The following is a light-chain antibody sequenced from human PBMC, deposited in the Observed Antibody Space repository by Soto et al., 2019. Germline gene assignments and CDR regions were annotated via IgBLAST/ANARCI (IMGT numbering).Light chain of an antibody. CDR1: QSISSW. CDR2: KAS. V-gene: IGKV1-5*03. Sequence: DIQMTQSPSTLSASVGDRVTITCRASQSISSWLAWYPQKPGKAPKLLIYKASSLESGVPSRFSGSGSATEFTLTISSLQPDDFATYYCQQYNSYWTFGQGTKLESK. CDR3: QQYNSYWT. J-gene: IGKJ1*01.